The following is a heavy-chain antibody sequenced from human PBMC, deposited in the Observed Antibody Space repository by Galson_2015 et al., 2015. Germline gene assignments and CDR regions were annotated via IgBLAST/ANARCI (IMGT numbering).Heavy chain of an antibody. CDR3: AKGLVPAALTLWALFDY. CDR2: ISGSGGST. V-gene: IGHV3-23*01. CDR1: GFTFSSYA. D-gene: IGHD2-2*01. Sequence: SLRLSCAASGFTFSSYAMSWVRQAPGEGLEWVSAISGSGGSTYYADSVKGRFTISRDNSKNTLYLQMNSLRAEDTAVYYCAKGLVPAALTLWALFDYWGQGTLVTVSS. J-gene: IGHJ4*02.